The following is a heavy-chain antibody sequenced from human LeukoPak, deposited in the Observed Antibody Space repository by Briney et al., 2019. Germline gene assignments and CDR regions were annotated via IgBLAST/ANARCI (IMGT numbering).Heavy chain of an antibody. CDR2: INPSGGST. Sequence: GASVKVSRKASGYTFTSYYMHWVRQAPGQGLEWMGIINPSGGSTSYAQKFQGRVTMTRDTSTSTVYMELSSLRSEDTAVYYCARVKSYDSSGYPSGRDYYYGMDVWGQGTTVTVSS. CDR1: GYTFTSYY. J-gene: IGHJ6*02. D-gene: IGHD3-22*01. V-gene: IGHV1-46*01. CDR3: ARVKSYDSSGYPSGRDYYYGMDV.